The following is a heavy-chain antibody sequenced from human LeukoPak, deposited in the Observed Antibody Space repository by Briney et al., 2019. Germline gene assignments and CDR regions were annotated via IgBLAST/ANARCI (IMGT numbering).Heavy chain of an antibody. Sequence: SETLSLTCAVSGGSISSYYWSWIRQPPGKGLEWIGYIYYSGSTNYNPSLKSRVTISVDTSKNQFSLKLSSVTAADTAVYYCAREKYYYDSSGSPNWFDPWGQGTLVTVSS. V-gene: IGHV4-59*01. D-gene: IGHD3-22*01. CDR3: AREKYYYDSSGSPNWFDP. CDR1: GGSISSYY. CDR2: IYYSGST. J-gene: IGHJ5*02.